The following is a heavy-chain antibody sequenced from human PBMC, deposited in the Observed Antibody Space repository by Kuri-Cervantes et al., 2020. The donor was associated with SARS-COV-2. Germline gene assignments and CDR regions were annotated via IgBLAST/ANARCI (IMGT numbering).Heavy chain of an antibody. J-gene: IGHJ6*03. D-gene: IGHD6-13*01. V-gene: IGHV4-61*08. Sequence: SETLSLTCTVSGNSLSSGDYYWTWVRQPPGKGLEWIGNIFYSGSASYNPSLKSRLTMSLDTSKSQFSLKLSSVTAADTAVYYCARGGGGGYSSSWYSGSYYMDVWGKGTTVTVSS. CDR3: ARGGGGGYSSSWYSGSYYMDV. CDR1: GNSLSSGDYY. CDR2: IFYSGSA.